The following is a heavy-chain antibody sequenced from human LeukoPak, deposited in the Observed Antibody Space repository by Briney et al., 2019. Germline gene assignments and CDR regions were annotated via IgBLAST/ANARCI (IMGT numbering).Heavy chain of an antibody. CDR2: ISSSGSTI. V-gene: IGHV3-48*03. J-gene: IGHJ4*02. CDR3: ARDKWGGFDY. Sequence: AGGSLRLSCAAPGFTFSSYEMNWVRQAPGKGLEWVSYISSSGSTIYYADSVKGRFTISRANAKNSLYLQMNSLRAEDTAVYYCARDKWGGFDYWGQGTLVTVSS. D-gene: IGHD7-27*01. CDR1: GFTFSSYE.